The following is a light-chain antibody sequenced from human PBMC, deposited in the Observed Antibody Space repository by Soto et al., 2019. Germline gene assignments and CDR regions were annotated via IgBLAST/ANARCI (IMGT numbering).Light chain of an antibody. V-gene: IGKV3-20*01. Sequence: EIVLTQSPDTLSLSPGEGATLSCRASQSVTNRYLAWYQQKPGQAPRLLIHGASSRATGIPDRISGSGSGTDFTLTISRLEPEDFAVYYCQQYGSSPITFGQGTRLEIK. CDR2: GAS. J-gene: IGKJ5*01. CDR3: QQYGSSPIT. CDR1: QSVTNRY.